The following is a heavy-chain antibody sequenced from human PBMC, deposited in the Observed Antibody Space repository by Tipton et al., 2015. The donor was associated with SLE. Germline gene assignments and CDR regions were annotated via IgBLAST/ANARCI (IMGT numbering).Heavy chain of an antibody. J-gene: IGHJ6*02. CDR3: ARGGISSTSPEEYYDFWSGSNYYYYGMDV. V-gene: IGHV3-23*03. Sequence: SLRLSCAASGFTFSSFAMSWVRQAPGKGLEWVAVIYRGGSSTYYADSVKGRFTISRDDSKNTLYLQMNSLRAEDTAVYYCARGGISSTSPEEYYDFWSGSNYYYYGMDVWGQGTTVTVSS. CDR1: GFTFSSFA. CDR2: IYRGGSST. D-gene: IGHD3-3*01.